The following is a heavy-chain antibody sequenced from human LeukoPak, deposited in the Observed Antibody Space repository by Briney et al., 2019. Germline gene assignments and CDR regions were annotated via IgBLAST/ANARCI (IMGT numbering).Heavy chain of an antibody. CDR2: INPSGGST. Sequence: ASVKVSCKASGYTFTSYYMHWVRQAPGQGLEWMGVINPSGGSTSYAQKFQGRVTMTRDKSTSSVYMELSSLRSEDTAVYYCARGLYSSGWTPLGNCFDPWGQGTLVTVSS. D-gene: IGHD6-19*01. J-gene: IGHJ5*02. CDR1: GYTFTSYY. V-gene: IGHV1-46*01. CDR3: ARGLYSSGWTPLGNCFDP.